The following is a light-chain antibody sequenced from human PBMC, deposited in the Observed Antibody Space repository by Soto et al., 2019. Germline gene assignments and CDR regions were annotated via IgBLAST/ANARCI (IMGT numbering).Light chain of an antibody. CDR2: DAS. CDR1: QSISNW. J-gene: IGKJ2*01. V-gene: IGKV1-5*01. Sequence: DIQMTQSPSTLSASVGDRVIITCRASQSISNWLAWYQQKPGKAPKLLIYDASNLASGVPSRFRGSGYGTEITLTISRLQPDDFATFYCQQYDTYSRTFGQGTRWRL. CDR3: QQYDTYSRT.